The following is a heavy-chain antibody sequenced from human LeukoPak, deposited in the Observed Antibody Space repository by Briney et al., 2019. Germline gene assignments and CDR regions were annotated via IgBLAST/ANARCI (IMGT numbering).Heavy chain of an antibody. J-gene: IGHJ4*02. Sequence: SETLSLTCTVSGGSISSSSYYWGWIRQPPGKGLEWIGSIYYSGSTYYNPSLKSRVTISVDTSKNQFSLKLSSVTAADTAVYYCASRATIAAAGPLFDYWGQGTLVTVSS. CDR3: ASRATIAAAGPLFDY. V-gene: IGHV4-39*01. D-gene: IGHD6-13*01. CDR1: GGSISSSSYY. CDR2: IYYSGST.